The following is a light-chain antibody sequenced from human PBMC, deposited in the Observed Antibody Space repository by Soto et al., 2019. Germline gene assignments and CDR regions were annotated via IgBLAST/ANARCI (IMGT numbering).Light chain of an antibody. CDR1: SSNIGSNT. CDR2: SNN. CDR3: AVWDDTLSGVV. Sequence: QSVLTQPPSASGTPGQRVTISCSGSSSNIGSNTVTWYQQFPGTAPKILIYSNNQRPSGVPDRLSGSKSGTSASLAISGLQSEDEADYYCAVWDDTLSGVVFGGGTKLTVL. J-gene: IGLJ3*02. V-gene: IGLV1-44*01.